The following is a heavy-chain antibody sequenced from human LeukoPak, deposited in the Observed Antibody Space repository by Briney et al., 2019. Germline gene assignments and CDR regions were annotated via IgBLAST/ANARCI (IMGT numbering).Heavy chain of an antibody. CDR2: ISWNSGSI. V-gene: IGHV3-9*01. Sequence: GRSLRLSCAASGFTFDDYAMHWVRQAPGKGLEWVSGISWNSGSIGYADSVKGRFSISRDNAKNSLYLQMNSLRAEDTAFYYCAKAMETSGQRLVPTLDYWGQGTLVTVSS. CDR3: AKAMETSGQRLVPTLDY. J-gene: IGHJ4*02. CDR1: GFTFDDYA. D-gene: IGHD6-19*01.